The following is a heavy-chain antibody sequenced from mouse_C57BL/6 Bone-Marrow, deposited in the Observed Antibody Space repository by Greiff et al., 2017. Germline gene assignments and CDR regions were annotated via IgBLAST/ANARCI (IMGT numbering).Heavy chain of an antibody. V-gene: IGHV1-72*01. Sequence: VQLQQPGAELVKPGASVKLSCKASGYTFTSYWMHWVKQRPGRGLEWIGRIDPNSGGTKYNEKFKSKATLTVDKPSSTAYMQLSSLTSEDSAVYYCARGAYYSNYVGFAYWGQGILVTVSA. D-gene: IGHD2-5*01. CDR1: GYTFTSYW. CDR3: ARGAYYSNYVGFAY. CDR2: IDPNSGGT. J-gene: IGHJ3*01.